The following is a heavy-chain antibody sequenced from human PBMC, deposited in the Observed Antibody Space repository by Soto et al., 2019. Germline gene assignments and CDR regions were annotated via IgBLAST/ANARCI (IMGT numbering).Heavy chain of an antibody. Sequence: LSLTCTVSGGSISSGDFYWSWIRHHPGKGLEWIGYIHNSGTTYYIPPLRSRVTMAVDTSKNQLSLKLTSVTAADTAVYYCARGVTFGGVIAPRFDPWGQGTLVTVSS. CDR1: GGSISSGDFY. CDR3: ARGVTFGGVIAPRFDP. J-gene: IGHJ5*02. D-gene: IGHD3-16*02. V-gene: IGHV4-31*03. CDR2: IHNSGTT.